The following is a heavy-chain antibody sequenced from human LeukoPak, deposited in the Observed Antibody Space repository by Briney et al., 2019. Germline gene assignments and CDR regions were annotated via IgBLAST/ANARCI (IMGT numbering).Heavy chain of an antibody. V-gene: IGHV4-59*01. J-gene: IGHJ5*02. CDR1: GGSISTYY. CDR2: IYYTGST. D-gene: IGHD3-10*01. CDR3: ARGSVRGEFDP. Sequence: SETLSLTCTLSGGSISTYYWSWVRQPPGKGLEWIGYIYYTGSTDYNPSLKSRVTMSVDTSKNRFSLKLSSVTAADTAVYSCARGSVRGEFDPWGQGTLVTVSS.